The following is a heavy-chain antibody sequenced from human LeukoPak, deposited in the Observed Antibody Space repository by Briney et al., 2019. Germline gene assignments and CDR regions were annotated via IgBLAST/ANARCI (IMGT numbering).Heavy chain of an antibody. D-gene: IGHD5-24*01. CDR3: TRGLEMTTPARGMAY. Sequence: GGSLRLSCTAYGFTFGDYAMSWVRQAPGKGLEWVGFIRSKAYGGTTEYAASVKGRFTISRDDSKSIAYLQMNSLKTEDTAVYYCTRGLEMTTPARGMAYWGQGTLVTVSS. CDR2: IRSKAYGGTT. V-gene: IGHV3-49*04. J-gene: IGHJ4*02. CDR1: GFTFGDYA.